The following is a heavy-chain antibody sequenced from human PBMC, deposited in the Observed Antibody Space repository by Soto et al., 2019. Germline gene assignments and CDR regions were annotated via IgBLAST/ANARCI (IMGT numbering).Heavy chain of an antibody. J-gene: IGHJ5*02. Sequence: WGSLRVSCASSVFTFTIYSMNWVRQAPGQGLEWVSYITSKSTTIKYADSVKGRFTVSRDNAKNSLYLQLNSLRDEDTAVYYCAREMGACSDSSCYPGPYDSWGQGTLVTVS. CDR3: AREMGACSDSSCYPGPYDS. D-gene: IGHD3-16*01. CDR2: ITSKSTTI. CDR1: VFTFTIYS. V-gene: IGHV3-48*02.